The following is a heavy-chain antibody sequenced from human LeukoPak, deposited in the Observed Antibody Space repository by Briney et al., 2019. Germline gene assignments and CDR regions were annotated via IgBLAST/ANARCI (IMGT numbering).Heavy chain of an antibody. CDR1: GGTFSSYA. Sequence: GSSVKVSCKASGGTFSSYAISWVRQAPGQGLEWMGRIIPILGIANYAQKFQGRVTITADKSTSTAYMELSSLRSEDTAVYYCARDRPGYSSGFGMLYWGQGTLVTVSS. J-gene: IGHJ4*02. V-gene: IGHV1-69*04. CDR2: IIPILGIA. CDR3: ARDRPGYSSGFGMLY. D-gene: IGHD6-19*01.